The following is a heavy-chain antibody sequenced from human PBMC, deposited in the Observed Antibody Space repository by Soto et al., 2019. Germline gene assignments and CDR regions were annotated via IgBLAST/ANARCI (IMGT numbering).Heavy chain of an antibody. CDR1: GFTVSNTY. CDR3: GRTLPVAKGGFDP. J-gene: IGHJ5*02. CDR2: IYTAGGT. D-gene: IGHD2-2*01. Sequence: EVQLVETGGGLIQPGGSLRLSCAASGFTVSNTYMTWVRQPPGKGLECVSVIYTAGGTNYADSVKGRFIISRDNSKNTLYLQMNSLRAEDTAVYYCGRTLPVAKGGFDPWGQGTLVTVSS. V-gene: IGHV3-53*05.